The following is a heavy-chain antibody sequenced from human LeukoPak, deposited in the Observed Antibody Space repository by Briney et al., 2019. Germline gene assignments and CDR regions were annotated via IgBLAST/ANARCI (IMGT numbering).Heavy chain of an antibody. CDR3: AKDRLGALGSGWFDP. Sequence: GGSLRLSCAASGFTVSSNYMSWVRQAPGKGLEWVSVIYSGGSTYYADSVKGRFTISRDNSKNTLYLQMNSLRAEDTAVYYCAKDRLGALGSGWFDPWGQGTLVTVSS. V-gene: IGHV3-53*01. CDR1: GFTVSSNY. CDR2: IYSGGST. J-gene: IGHJ5*02. D-gene: IGHD4/OR15-4a*01.